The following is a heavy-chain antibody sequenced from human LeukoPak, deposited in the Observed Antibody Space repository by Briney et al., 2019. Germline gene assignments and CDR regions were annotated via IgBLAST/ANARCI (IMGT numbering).Heavy chain of an antibody. CDR2: INRSGTT. CDR1: GGSFSGYS. D-gene: IGHD3-10*01. J-gene: IGHJ4*02. CDR3: ARGESYYYASGSSLPLGY. Sequence: SETLSLTCAVCGGSFSGYSWTWIRQPPGKGLEWIGEINRSGTTNYNPSLKSRVTISVDASKNQFSLKLTSVTAADTAVYYCARGESYYYASGSSLPLGYWGQGTLVTVSS. V-gene: IGHV4-34*01.